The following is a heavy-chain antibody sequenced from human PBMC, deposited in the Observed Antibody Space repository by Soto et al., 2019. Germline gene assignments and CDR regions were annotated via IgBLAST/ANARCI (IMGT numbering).Heavy chain of an antibody. CDR3: ARSPHAFSTVTTGFGY. D-gene: IGHD4-17*01. CDR1: GDSISSSNYF. V-gene: IGHV4-39*07. CDR2: IFYSGST. J-gene: IGHJ4*02. Sequence: SETLSLTCTVSGDSISSSNYFWGWIRQPPGKGLKWIGTIFYSGSTYYNPSLKSRVTISVDTSKNQFSLKLSSVTAADTAVYYCARSPHAFSTVTTGFGYWGQGTLVTVSS.